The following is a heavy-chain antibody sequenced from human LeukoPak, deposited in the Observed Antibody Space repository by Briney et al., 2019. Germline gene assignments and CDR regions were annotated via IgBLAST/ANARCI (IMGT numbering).Heavy chain of an antibody. CDR2: IYTSGST. CDR3: ARVIAVAGTWRY. Sequence: SETLSLTCTVSDGSISSGGYYWSWIRQPAGKGLEWIGRIYTSGSTNYNPSLKSRVTISVDTSKNQFSLKLSSVTAADTAVYYCARVIAVAGTWRYWGQGTLVTVSS. D-gene: IGHD6-19*01. J-gene: IGHJ4*02. V-gene: IGHV4-61*02. CDR1: DGSISSGGYY.